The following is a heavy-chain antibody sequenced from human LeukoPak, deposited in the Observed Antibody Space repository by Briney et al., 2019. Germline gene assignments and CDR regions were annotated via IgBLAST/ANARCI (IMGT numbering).Heavy chain of an antibody. CDR3: AKTDCTSSSCYTIDF. D-gene: IGHD2-2*02. CDR1: GFTFSYFA. V-gene: IGHV3-23*01. CDR2: IDHSGGDT. J-gene: IGHJ4*02. Sequence: GGSLRLSCAASGFTFSYFAMSWVRQPPGKGLEWVSAIDHSGGDTSYADSGRGRFTISRDNSRNTLYLQMNSLRVEDTAVYYCAKTDCTSSSCYTIDFWGQGTLVTVSS.